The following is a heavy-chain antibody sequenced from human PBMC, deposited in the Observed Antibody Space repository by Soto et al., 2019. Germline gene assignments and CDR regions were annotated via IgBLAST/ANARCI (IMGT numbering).Heavy chain of an antibody. D-gene: IGHD2-2*01. V-gene: IGHV1-69*02. CDR1: GGTFSSYT. J-gene: IGHJ5*02. CDR2: IIPILGIA. Sequence: SVKVSCKASGGTFSSYTISWVRQAPGQGLEWMGRIIPILGIANYAQKFQGRVTITADKSTSTAYMELSSLRSEDTAVYYCARLLGYCSSTSCPYWFDPWGQGTLVTVSS. CDR3: ARLLGYCSSTSCPYWFDP.